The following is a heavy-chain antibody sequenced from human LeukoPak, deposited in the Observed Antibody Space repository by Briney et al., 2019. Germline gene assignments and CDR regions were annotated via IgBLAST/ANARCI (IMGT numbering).Heavy chain of an antibody. CDR1: THSFHSQW. CDR3: ARAGGAAAVKDY. Sequence: GESLKISCKGPTHSFHSQWIGWVRQRPGNGLEWMGIIYPADSDTRYSPTFQGQVTISADKSISTAYLQWASLEASDTAIYYCARAGGAAAVKDYWGQGTLVTVSS. V-gene: IGHV5-51*01. D-gene: IGHD6-25*01. CDR2: IYPADSDT. J-gene: IGHJ4*02.